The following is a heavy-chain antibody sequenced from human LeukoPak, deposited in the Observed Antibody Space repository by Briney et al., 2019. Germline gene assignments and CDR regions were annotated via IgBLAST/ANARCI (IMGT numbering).Heavy chain of an antibody. J-gene: IGHJ3*02. CDR3: ARVRQYYYDSWDAFDI. CDR1: GYTFTSYD. V-gene: IGHV1-8*03. CDR2: MNPNSGNT. Sequence: GASVKVSCKASGYTFTSYDINWVRQATGQGLEWMGWMNPNSGNTGYAQKFQGRVTITRNTSISTAYMELSSLRSEDTAVYYCARVRQYYYDSWDAFDICGQGTMVTVSS. D-gene: IGHD3-22*01.